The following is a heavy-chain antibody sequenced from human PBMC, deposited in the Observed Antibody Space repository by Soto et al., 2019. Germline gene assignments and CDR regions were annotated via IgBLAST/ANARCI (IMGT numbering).Heavy chain of an antibody. D-gene: IGHD3-16*01. J-gene: IGHJ4*02. V-gene: IGHV3-7*01. CDR1: AFSFSSYW. CDR2: IKQDGTEQ. Sequence: EVHLVESGGGLVQPGGSLRLSCAASAFSFSSYWMSWVRQAPGKGLEWVANIKQDGTEQYYVDSVKGRFTISRDNAKNSVSRQMTSLRAEDTAVYYCARIRWGYDYVWGRYFDHWGQGALVTVS. CDR3: ARIRWGYDYVWGRYFDH.